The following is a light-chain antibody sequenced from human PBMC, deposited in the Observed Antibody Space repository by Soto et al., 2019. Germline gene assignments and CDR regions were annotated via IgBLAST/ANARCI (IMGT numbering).Light chain of an antibody. Sequence: DIQMTQSPSTLSASVGDRVIITCRASQSVSGWLAWYRQKPGKAPELLIYSASTLETGVPSRFSGSGSGTDFTLTVSSLQREVFATYYCQQYERYPLTFGGGTKVEIK. V-gene: IGKV1-5*03. J-gene: IGKJ4*01. CDR1: QSVSGW. CDR3: QQYERYPLT. CDR2: SAS.